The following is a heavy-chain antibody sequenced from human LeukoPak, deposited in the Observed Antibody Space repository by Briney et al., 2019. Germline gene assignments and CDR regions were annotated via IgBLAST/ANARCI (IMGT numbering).Heavy chain of an antibody. CDR3: AKSKVVAATMGRFDY. CDR1: GFTFSSYA. CDR2: ISGSDGST. V-gene: IGHV3-23*01. Sequence: GGSLRLSCAASGFTFSSYAMNWVRQAPGKGLEWVSAISGSDGSTYYADSVNGRFTISRDNSKNTLYLQMNSLRAEDTAVYYCAKSKVVAATMGRFDYWGQGTLVTVSS. J-gene: IGHJ4*02. D-gene: IGHD2-15*01.